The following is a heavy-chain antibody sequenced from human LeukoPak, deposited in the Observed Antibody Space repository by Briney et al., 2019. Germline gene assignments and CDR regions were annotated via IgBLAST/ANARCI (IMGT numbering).Heavy chain of an antibody. CDR1: GYTFTSYG. Sequence: ASVKVSRKASGYTFTSYGISWVRQAPGQGLEWMGWISAYNGNTNYAQKLQGRVTMTTDTSTSTAYMELRSLRSDDTAVYYCAREGSGYDFPGYYYYYMDVWGKGTTATISS. V-gene: IGHV1-18*01. D-gene: IGHD5-12*01. CDR2: ISAYNGNT. J-gene: IGHJ6*03. CDR3: AREGSGYDFPGYYYYYMDV.